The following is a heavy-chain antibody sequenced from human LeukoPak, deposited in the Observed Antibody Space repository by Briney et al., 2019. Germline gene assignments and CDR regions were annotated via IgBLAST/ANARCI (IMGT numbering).Heavy chain of an antibody. V-gene: IGHV4-30-2*01. CDR2: IYHSGST. Sequence: SETLSLTCAVSGGSISSGGYSWSWIRQPPGKGLEWIGYIYHSGSTYYNPSLKSRVTISADTSRNQFSLKLSSVTAADTAVYYCACRPRSDSYYAVFDYWGQGTQVTVSS. J-gene: IGHJ4*02. CDR3: ACRPRSDSYYAVFDY. D-gene: IGHD3-22*01. CDR1: GGSISSGGYS.